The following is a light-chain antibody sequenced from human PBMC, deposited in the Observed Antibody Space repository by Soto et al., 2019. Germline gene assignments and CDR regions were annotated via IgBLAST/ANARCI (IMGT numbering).Light chain of an antibody. CDR2: DAS. CDR3: QQYGSSPPWT. CDR1: QSVRSN. Sequence: EIVMTQSPVTLSVSPGERATLSCRASQSVRSNLAWYQQKPGQAPRLLIYDASSRATGIPDRFSGGGSGTDFTLTISRLEPEDFAVYYCQQYGSSPPWTFGQGTKVDIK. J-gene: IGKJ1*01. V-gene: IGKV3-20*01.